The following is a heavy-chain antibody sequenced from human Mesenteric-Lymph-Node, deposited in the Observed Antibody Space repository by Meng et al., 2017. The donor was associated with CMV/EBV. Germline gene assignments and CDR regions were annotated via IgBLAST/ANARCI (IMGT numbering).Heavy chain of an antibody. D-gene: IGHD3-3*01. CDR2: IYYSGST. V-gene: IGHV4-59*01. CDR1: GGSISSYY. CDR3: ARGNYYYDFWSGSPFDP. J-gene: IGHJ5*02. Sequence: SETLSLTCTVSGGSISSYYWSWIRQPPGKGLGWIGYIYYSGSTNYNPSLKSRVTISVDTSKNQFSLKLSSVTAADTAVYYCARGNYYYDFWSGSPFDPWGQGTLVTVSS.